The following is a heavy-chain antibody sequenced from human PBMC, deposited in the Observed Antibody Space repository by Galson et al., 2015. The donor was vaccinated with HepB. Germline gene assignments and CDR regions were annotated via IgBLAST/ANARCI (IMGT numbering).Heavy chain of an antibody. CDR1: GYRCTNSW. V-gene: IGHV5-51*03. CDR3: VRKYYYDNLGVYWYFDP. J-gene: IGHJ2*01. Sequence: QSGAEVKKPGESLKISCKGTGYRCTNSWNGWVRQVPGKGLEWMGIIYPGDSATIYNPSLQGQVSISADKSIGTAYLQWNSLKASDTAVYYCVRKYYYDNLGVYWYFDPWGRGTLVTVSS. D-gene: IGHD3-22*01. CDR2: IYPGDSAT.